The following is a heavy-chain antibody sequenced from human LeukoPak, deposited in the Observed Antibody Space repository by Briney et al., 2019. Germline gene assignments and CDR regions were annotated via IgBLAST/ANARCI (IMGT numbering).Heavy chain of an antibody. CDR3: ARHRYYYGSGSYFDY. D-gene: IGHD3-10*01. CDR1: GGSISSGRYY. V-gene: IGHV4-61*02. Sequence: SETLSLTCNVSGGSISSGRYYWSWIRQPAGKGLEWIGRIYTRGSTNYNPSLKSRVTISVDTSKNQFSLKLSSVTAADTAVYYCARHRYYYGSGSYFDYWGQGTLVTVSS. J-gene: IGHJ4*02. CDR2: IYTRGST.